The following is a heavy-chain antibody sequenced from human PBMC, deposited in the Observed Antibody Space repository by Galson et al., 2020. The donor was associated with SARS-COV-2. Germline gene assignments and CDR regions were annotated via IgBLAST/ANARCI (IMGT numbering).Heavy chain of an antibody. Sequence: ASVKVSCKASGYTFTNYDINWVRQATGEGLEWMGWMNPKSGNTGYVQKFQGRVTMTRDTSTSTAYMELSSLRSEDTAVYYGARVWERGFSYGNWFDPWGQGTLVTVSS. CDR2: MNPKSGNT. V-gene: IGHV1-8*01. CDR3: ARVWERGFSYGNWFDP. J-gene: IGHJ5*02. CDR1: GYTFTNYD. D-gene: IGHD5-18*01.